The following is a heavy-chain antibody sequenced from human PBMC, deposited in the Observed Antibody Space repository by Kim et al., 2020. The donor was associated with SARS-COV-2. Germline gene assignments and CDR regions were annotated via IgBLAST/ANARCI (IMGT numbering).Heavy chain of an antibody. V-gene: IGHV3-43*01. CDR3: AKDKGSSGKYDAFDI. Sequence: DSVKCRFTISRDNSKNSLYLQMNSLRTEDTALYYCAKDKGSSGKYDAFDIWGQGTMVTVSS. D-gene: IGHD6-19*01. J-gene: IGHJ3*02.